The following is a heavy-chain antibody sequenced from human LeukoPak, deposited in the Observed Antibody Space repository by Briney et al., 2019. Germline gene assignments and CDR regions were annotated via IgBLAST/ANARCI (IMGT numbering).Heavy chain of an antibody. Sequence: SETLSLTCAVYGGSFSGYYWSWIRQPPGKGLEWIGEINHSGSTNYNPSLKSRVTISVDTSKNQFSLKLSSVTAADTAVYYCARQRRGRDIPRWGQGTLVTVSS. CDR3: ARQRRGRDIPR. D-gene: IGHD2-21*01. J-gene: IGHJ4*02. V-gene: IGHV4-34*01. CDR1: GGSFSGYY. CDR2: INHSGST.